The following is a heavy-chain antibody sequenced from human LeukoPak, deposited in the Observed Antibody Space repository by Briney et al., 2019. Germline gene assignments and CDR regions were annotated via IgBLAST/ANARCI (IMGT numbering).Heavy chain of an antibody. V-gene: IGHV3-30*02. D-gene: IGHD1-1*01. CDR2: IRYDGSNK. Sequence: GGSLRLSCAASGFTFSNAWMSWVRQAPGKGLEWVAFIRYDGSNKYYADSVKGRFTISRDNSKNTLYLQMNSLRAEDTAVYYCAKDRTDWGQGTLVTVSS. CDR3: AKDRTD. J-gene: IGHJ4*02. CDR1: GFTFSNAW.